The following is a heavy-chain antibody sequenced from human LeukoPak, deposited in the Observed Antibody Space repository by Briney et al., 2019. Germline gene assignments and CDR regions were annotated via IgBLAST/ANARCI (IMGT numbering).Heavy chain of an antibody. CDR3: ARGRFRDGYNPDY. V-gene: IGHV3-74*03. CDR1: GFTFSSHW. J-gene: IGHJ4*02. CDR2: LNPDGGGT. D-gene: IGHD5-24*01. Sequence: QPGGSLRLSCAASGFTFSSHWMHWVRQDPGKGLVWVSLLNPDGGGTTYADSVKGRFTISRDNAKSTLYLQMNSLQAEDTALYYCARGRFRDGYNPDYWGQGTLVTVSS.